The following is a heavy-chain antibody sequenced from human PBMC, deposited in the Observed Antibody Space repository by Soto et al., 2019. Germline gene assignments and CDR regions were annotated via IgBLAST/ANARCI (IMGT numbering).Heavy chain of an antibody. CDR3: ARDVGVAGTAY. V-gene: IGHV3-21*01. D-gene: IGHD6-19*01. J-gene: IGHJ4*02. Sequence: GGSLRLSCAASGFTFSSYSMNWVRQAPGKGLEWVSSISSSSSYIYYADSVKGRFTISRDNAKNSLYLQMNSLRAEDTAVYYCARDVGVAGTAYWGQGTLVTVSS. CDR2: ISSSSSYI. CDR1: GFTFSSYS.